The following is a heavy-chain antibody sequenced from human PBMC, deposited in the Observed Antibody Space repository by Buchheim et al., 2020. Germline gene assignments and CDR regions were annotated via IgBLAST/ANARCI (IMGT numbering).Heavy chain of an antibody. CDR1: GFTFSSYA. D-gene: IGHD3-3*01. J-gene: IGHJ6*02. Sequence: EVQLLESGGGLVQPGGSLRLSCAASGFTFSSYAMSWVRQAPGKGLEWVANIKQDGSEKYYVDSVKGRFTISRDNAKNSLYLQMNSLRAEDTAVYYCARDRYYDFWSGYLPPYYYYYYGMDVWGQGTT. V-gene: IGHV3-7*01. CDR3: ARDRYYDFWSGYLPPYYYYYYGMDV. CDR2: IKQDGSEK.